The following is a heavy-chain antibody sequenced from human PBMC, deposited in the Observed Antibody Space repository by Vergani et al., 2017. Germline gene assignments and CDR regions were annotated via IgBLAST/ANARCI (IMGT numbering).Heavy chain of an antibody. J-gene: IGHJ4*02. V-gene: IGHV3-23*01. D-gene: IGHD6-13*01. CDR1: GFTFSRHA. Sequence: EVQLLQSEGAVVQPGGSLRLSCVASGFTFSRHAMSWVRQGHGQGLEWVSSIKNTGDSTHYADSVKGRFTISRDNSKNTLYLQMNSLRAEDTAVYYCAGSSTDSSSFDYWGQGTLVTVSS. CDR3: AGSSTDSSSFDY. CDR2: IKNTGDST.